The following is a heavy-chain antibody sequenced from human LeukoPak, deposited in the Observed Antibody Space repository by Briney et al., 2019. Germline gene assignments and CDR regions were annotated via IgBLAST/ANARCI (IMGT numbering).Heavy chain of an antibody. D-gene: IGHD3-10*01. CDR2: IKQDGSEK. J-gene: IGHJ6*02. CDR1: GFTFSDYW. Sequence: SGGSLRLSCEASGFTFSDYWLTWVRQAPGKGLEWVANIKQDGSEKYYVDSVKGRFTISRDNAKNSLYLQMNSLRAEDTAVYYCARAYGSGSYILYYYYGMDVWGQGTTVTVSS. V-gene: IGHV3-7*01. CDR3: ARAYGSGSYILYYYYGMDV.